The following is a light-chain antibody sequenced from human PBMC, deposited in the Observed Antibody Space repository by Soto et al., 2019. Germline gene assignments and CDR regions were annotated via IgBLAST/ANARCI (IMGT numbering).Light chain of an antibody. J-gene: IGKJ1*01. CDR3: MQATPSPWT. V-gene: IGKV2-24*01. Sequence: DIVVTQTPLSSPVALGQAASISCRSSQSLVHKDGNTYLSCFHQRPGPPPRLLIYKVSVRFSEVPDRFSGSGAGTDFTLTISRVETEDVGVYYCMQATPSPWTFGQGTKVDIK. CDR1: QSLVHKDGNTY. CDR2: KVS.